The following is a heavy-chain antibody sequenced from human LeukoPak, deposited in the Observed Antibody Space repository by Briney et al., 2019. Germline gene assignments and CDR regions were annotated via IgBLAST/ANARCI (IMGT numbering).Heavy chain of an antibody. CDR1: GFTFSTFW. D-gene: IGHD2-2*01. Sequence: GGSLRLSCVASGFTFSTFWMAWVRLAPGKGLEWVANIKYDGSEKYYVDSVKGRFTISRDDARNSLFLQMNSLRAEDTALYYCVRKTVMVVPAAIRSDTWGQGTLVTVSS. J-gene: IGHJ5*02. CDR2: IKYDGSEK. CDR3: VRKTVMVVPAAIRSDT. V-gene: IGHV3-7*01.